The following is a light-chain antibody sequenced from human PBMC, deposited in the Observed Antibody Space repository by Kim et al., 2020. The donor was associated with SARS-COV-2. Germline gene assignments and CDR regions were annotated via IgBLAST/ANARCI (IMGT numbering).Light chain of an antibody. J-gene: IGKJ4*01. V-gene: IGKV1-39*01. CDR3: QQSHSTPWLT. Sequence: SVGDGVTIACRASQSIGTRLNLYQQKPGKAPKLLIQAASTLQSGVPSRFSGTGSGTDFTLTISSLQPEDFATYYCQQSHSTPWLTFGGGTKVDIK. CDR1: QSIGTR. CDR2: AAS.